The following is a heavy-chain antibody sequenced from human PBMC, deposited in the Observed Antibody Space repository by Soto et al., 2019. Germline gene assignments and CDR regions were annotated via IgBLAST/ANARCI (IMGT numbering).Heavy chain of an antibody. V-gene: IGHV1-8*01. J-gene: IGHJ6*03. CDR2: MNPNSGNT. CDR3: ATYSSSWYPLTAYYYYYTDV. CDR1: GYTFTSYD. D-gene: IGHD6-13*01. Sequence: QVQLVQSGAEVKKPGASVKVSCQASGYTFTSYDINWVRQATGQGLEWMGWMNPNSGNTGFAQKFRGRVTMTRNTSISTAYMEPSSLVAEDTAVYYGATYSSSWYPLTAYYYYYTDVWGKGTTVPVSS.